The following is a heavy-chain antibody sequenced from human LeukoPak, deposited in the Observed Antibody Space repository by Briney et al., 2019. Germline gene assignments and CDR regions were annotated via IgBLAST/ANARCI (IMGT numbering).Heavy chain of an antibody. CDR1: GGSISSSSYY. J-gene: IGHJ6*03. CDR2: IYYSGST. D-gene: IGHD2-2*01. Sequence: SETLSLTCTVSGGSISSSSYYWSWIRQPPGKGLEWIGYIYYSGSTNYNPSLKSRVTISVDTSKNQFSLKLSSVTAADTAVYYCARVGHDIVVVPAAGEYYYYYMDVWGKGTTVTVSS. V-gene: IGHV4-61*01. CDR3: ARVGHDIVVVPAAGEYYYYYMDV.